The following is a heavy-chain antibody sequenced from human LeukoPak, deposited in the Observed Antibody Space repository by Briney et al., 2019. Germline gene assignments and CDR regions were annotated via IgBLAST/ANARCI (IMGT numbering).Heavy chain of an antibody. CDR1: GFTFSSHN. Sequence: PGESVRLSCAASGFTFSSHNMNWVRQAPMKGLEWVSSIGTDGSYIYYADSVQGRFTISRDNAKNSLYLQMNSLTAEDTAVYYCARKMKTGDRVGTFDIWGQGTMVTVSS. CDR2: IGTDGSYI. D-gene: IGHD1-1*01. V-gene: IGHV3-21*01. J-gene: IGHJ3*02. CDR3: ARKMKTGDRVGTFDI.